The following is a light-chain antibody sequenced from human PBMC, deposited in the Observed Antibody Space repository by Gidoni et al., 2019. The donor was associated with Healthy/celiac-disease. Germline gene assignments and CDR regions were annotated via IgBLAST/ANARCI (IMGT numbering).Light chain of an antibody. CDR3: QQYGISPL. CDR1: QSVSSTY. V-gene: IGKV3-20*01. J-gene: IGKJ4*01. Sequence: IVLTQSPGTLSLSPGESATLSCRASQSVSSTYLAWYQQKPGHAPRLLIYGASSRATGIPGRFSGSGSGTEFTLNINRLEPEDFAIYYCQQYGISPLFGGGTKVEIK. CDR2: GAS.